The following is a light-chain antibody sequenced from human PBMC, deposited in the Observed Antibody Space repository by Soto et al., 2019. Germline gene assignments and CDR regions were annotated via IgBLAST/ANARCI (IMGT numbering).Light chain of an antibody. Sequence: EVVMTQSPATLSVSPGERVTLSCRASESVHRNLAWYQQKPGQGPSLLIYYASTRATGVPDRFTGSGSGTEFTLTISSLQSEDFGVYHCQHHSNWPPTFGPGTKVEIK. CDR1: ESVHRN. J-gene: IGKJ3*01. CDR2: YAS. CDR3: QHHSNWPPT. V-gene: IGKV3-15*01.